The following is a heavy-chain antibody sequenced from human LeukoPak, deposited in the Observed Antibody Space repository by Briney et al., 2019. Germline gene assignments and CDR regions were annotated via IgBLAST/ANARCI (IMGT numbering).Heavy chain of an antibody. J-gene: IGHJ6*02. D-gene: IGHD1-26*01. V-gene: IGHV4-61*01. CDR3: ASGLVGATSFHYYGMDV. CDR2: IYYSGST. CDR1: GGSVSSGSYY. Sequence: SETLSLTCTVSGGSVSSGSYYWSWIRQPPGKGLEWIGYIYYSGSTNYNPSLKSRVTISVDTSKNQFSLKLSSVTAADTAVYYCASGLVGATSFHYYGMDVWGQGTTVTVSS.